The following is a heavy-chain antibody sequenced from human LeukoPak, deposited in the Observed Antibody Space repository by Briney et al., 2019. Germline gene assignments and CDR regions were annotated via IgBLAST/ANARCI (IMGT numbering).Heavy chain of an antibody. CDR2: IYYSGST. CDR1: GGSISSYY. V-gene: IGHV4-59*01. Sequence: PSETLSLTCTVSGGSISSYYWSWLRQPPGKGLEWIGYIYYSGSTNYNPSLKSRVTISVDTSKNQFSLKLSSVTAADTAVYYCARKRATDNWFDPWGQGTLVTVSS. D-gene: IGHD5-12*01. CDR3: ARKRATDNWFDP. J-gene: IGHJ5*02.